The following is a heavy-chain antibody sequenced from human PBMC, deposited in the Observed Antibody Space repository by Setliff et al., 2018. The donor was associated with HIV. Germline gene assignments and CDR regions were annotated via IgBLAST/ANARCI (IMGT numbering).Heavy chain of an antibody. CDR1: GGSISGHF. J-gene: IGHJ4*02. CDR3: VRPAFGIGGGSMFDS. Sequence: PSETLSLTCTVSGGSISGHFWSWFRQPPGKGLEWIGYIYYTGSTNYNPSLKSRVTISLDTSKNQFSLNLSSVTAADTAVYYCVRPAFGIGGGSMFDSWGQGIVVTVSS. D-gene: IGHD3-3*01. V-gene: IGHV4-59*08. CDR2: IYYTGST.